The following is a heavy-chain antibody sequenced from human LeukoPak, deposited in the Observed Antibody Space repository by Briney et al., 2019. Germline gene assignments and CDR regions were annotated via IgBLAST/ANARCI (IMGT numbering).Heavy chain of an antibody. CDR3: ARLAAGGKGYYGMDV. CDR2: IYYRGST. CDR1: GGSISSNY. V-gene: IGHV4-59*08. J-gene: IGHJ6*02. Sequence: SETLSLTCTVSGGSISSNYWSWIRQSPGKGLEWIGYIYYRGSTDYNPSLKSRVTISVDTSKNQFSLKLSSVTAADTAVYYCARLAAGGKGYYGMDVWGQGTTVTVSS. D-gene: IGHD4-23*01.